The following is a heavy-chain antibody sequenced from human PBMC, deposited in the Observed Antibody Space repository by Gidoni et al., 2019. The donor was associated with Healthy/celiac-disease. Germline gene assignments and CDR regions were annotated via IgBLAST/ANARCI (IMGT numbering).Heavy chain of an antibody. CDR1: GGSISSSSYY. D-gene: IGHD2-15*01. Sequence: QLQLQESGPGLVKPSETLSLTCTVSGGSISSSSYYWGWIRQPPGKGLEWIGSIYYSGSTYYNPSLKSRVTISVDTSKNQFSLKLSSVTAADTAVYYCARLGKGWYSFDYWGQGTLVTVSS. V-gene: IGHV4-39*01. CDR2: IYYSGST. CDR3: ARLGKGWYSFDY. J-gene: IGHJ4*02.